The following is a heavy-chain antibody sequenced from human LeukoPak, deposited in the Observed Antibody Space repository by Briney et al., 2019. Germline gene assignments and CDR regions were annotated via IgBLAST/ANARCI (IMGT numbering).Heavy chain of an antibody. V-gene: IGHV1-69*05. D-gene: IGHD2-2*01. J-gene: IGHJ3*02. CDR2: IIPIFGTA. Sequence: GASVKVSCKASGGTFSSYAISWVRQAPGQGLEWMGGIIPIFGTADYAQKFQGRVTITTDESTSTAYMELSSLRSEDTAVYCCAAPANDAFDIWGQGTMVTVSS. CDR1: GGTFSSYA. CDR3: AAPANDAFDI.